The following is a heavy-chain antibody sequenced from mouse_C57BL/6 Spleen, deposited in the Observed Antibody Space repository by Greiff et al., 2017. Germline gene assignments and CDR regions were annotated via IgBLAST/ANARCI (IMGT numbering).Heavy chain of an antibody. Sequence: VQLKESGPGLVKPSQSLSLTCSVTGYSITSGYYWNWIRQFPGNKLEWMGYISYDGSNNYNPSLKNRISITRDTSKNQFFLKLNSVTTEDTATYYCASDYDYDDGYYFDYWGQGTTLTVSS. CDR1: GYSITSGYY. D-gene: IGHD2-4*01. V-gene: IGHV3-6*01. CDR2: ISYDGSN. CDR3: ASDYDYDDGYYFDY. J-gene: IGHJ2*01.